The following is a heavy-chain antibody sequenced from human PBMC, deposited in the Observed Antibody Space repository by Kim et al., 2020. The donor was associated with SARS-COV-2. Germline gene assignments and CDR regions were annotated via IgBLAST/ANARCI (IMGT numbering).Heavy chain of an antibody. CDR1: GYTLSNYA. Sequence: ASVKVSCKAAGYTLSNYAMHWVRQAPGQRLEWMGRIDSGNGNTEYSQKFQGRVIITRDTSASTAYMELSSLTSEDTAVYYCARGSLRYYAMDVWGQGTTV. CDR3: ARGSLRYYAMDV. D-gene: IGHD3-9*01. V-gene: IGHV1-3*01. CDR2: IDSGNGNT. J-gene: IGHJ6*02.